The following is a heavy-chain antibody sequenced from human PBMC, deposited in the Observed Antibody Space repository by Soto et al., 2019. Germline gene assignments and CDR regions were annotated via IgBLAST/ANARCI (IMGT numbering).Heavy chain of an antibody. D-gene: IGHD3-22*01. CDR2: VIPSFGTA. CDR3: APLGPVKYMIVVP. V-gene: IGHV1-69*13. Sequence: VKVSCKASGGTFSSYAISWVRQAPGQGLEWMGGVIPSFGTADDAQKCQGRVTITADESTSTPYMELSSVRSEDTAVYYCAPLGPVKYMIVVPWGQGTLVTVSS. J-gene: IGHJ5*02. CDR1: GGTFSSYA.